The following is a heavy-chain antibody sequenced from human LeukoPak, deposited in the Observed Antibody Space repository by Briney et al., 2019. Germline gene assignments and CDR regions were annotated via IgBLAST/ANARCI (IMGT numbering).Heavy chain of an antibody. Sequence: GESLRLSCEVSGFTFTSYGMHWVRQAPGKGLEWVAWLSHAETTQHYADSVKGRFTISRDSSKNMLFLQMNSLRFEDTATYYCARNWFDPWGQGTLVTVSS. CDR1: GFTFTSYG. CDR2: LSHAETTQ. J-gene: IGHJ5*02. V-gene: IGHV3-30*03. CDR3: ARNWFDP.